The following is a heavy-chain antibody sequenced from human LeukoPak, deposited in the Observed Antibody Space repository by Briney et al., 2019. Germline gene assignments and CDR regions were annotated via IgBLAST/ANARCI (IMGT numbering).Heavy chain of an antibody. CDR2: IYSGGNT. CDR1: GFAVSSSY. J-gene: IGHJ4*02. Sequence: GGSLRLSCAASGFAVSSSYMTWVRQAPGKRLEWVSLIYSGGNTYYAESVKGRFTTSRDNSKNTLYLQMNSLRTEDTAVYDCERDGWDPNIAAHAPGDYWGQGTLVTVSS. CDR3: ERDGWDPNIAAHAPGDY. D-gene: IGHD6-13*01. V-gene: IGHV3-66*01.